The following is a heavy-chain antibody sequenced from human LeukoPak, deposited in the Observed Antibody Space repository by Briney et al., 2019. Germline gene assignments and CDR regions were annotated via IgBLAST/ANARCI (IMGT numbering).Heavy chain of an antibody. D-gene: IGHD2-2*01. Sequence: GASVKVSCKASGYTFTGYYMHWVRQAPGQGLEWMGWINPNSGGTNYAQKLQGRVTMTRDTSISTAYMELSRLRSDDTAVYYCARDTSRSSTSWNWFDPWGQGTLVTVSS. CDR2: INPNSGGT. CDR3: ARDTSRSSTSWNWFDP. V-gene: IGHV1-2*02. J-gene: IGHJ5*02. CDR1: GYTFTGYY.